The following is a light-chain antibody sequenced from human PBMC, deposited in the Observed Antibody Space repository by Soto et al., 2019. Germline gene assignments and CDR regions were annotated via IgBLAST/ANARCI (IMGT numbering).Light chain of an antibody. CDR3: SSYTSASTLYV. V-gene: IGLV2-14*01. CDR2: EVS. J-gene: IGLJ1*01. Sequence: QSALTQPASVSGSPGQSITISCAGTNSDVGGYKYVSWYLQNPGKAPKLIIYEVSSRPSGVSNRFSGSKSGNTASLTISGLQAEDEADYYCSSYTSASTLYVFGSGTKVTVL. CDR1: NSDVGGYKY.